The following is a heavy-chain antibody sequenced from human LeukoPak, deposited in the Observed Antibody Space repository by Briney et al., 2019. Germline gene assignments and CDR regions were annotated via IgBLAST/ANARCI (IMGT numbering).Heavy chain of an antibody. J-gene: IGHJ3*02. D-gene: IGHD1-26*01. Sequence: NPSETLSLTCAVYGGSFSSYYWSWIRQPAGKGLEWIGRIYTSGSTNYNPSLKSRVTMSVDTSKNQFSLKLSSVTAADTAVYYCAREGGSFPLPDAFDIWGQGTMVTVSS. CDR2: IYTSGST. CDR1: GGSFSSYY. V-gene: IGHV4-4*07. CDR3: AREGGSFPLPDAFDI.